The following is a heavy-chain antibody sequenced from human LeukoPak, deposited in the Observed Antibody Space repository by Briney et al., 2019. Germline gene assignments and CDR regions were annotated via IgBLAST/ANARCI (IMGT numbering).Heavy chain of an antibody. V-gene: IGHV1-18*01. J-gene: IGHJ4*02. D-gene: IGHD3-9*01. Sequence: ASVKVSCKASGYTFTSYGISWVRQAPGQGLEWMGWISAYNGNTNYAQKLQGRVTMTTDTSTSTAYMELRSLRSDDTAVYYCARAFLGGYYEILTGVDYWGQGTLVTVSS. CDR3: ARAFLGGYYEILTGVDY. CDR2: ISAYNGNT. CDR1: GYTFTSYG.